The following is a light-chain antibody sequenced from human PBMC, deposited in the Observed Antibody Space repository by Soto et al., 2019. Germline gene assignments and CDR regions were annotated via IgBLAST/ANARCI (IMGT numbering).Light chain of an antibody. J-gene: IGLJ3*02. CDR2: GNS. CDR3: QSYDTDVRGWV. Sequence: QAVATQPPSVSGAPGLRVTIFCTGTSSNLGEGFDVYWYQQFTGAAPKIIIFGNSIRPSGVPDRFSASKSGTSASLAITGLQADDEADYYCQSYDTDVRGWVFGGGTKLTVL. V-gene: IGLV1-40*01. CDR1: SSNLGEGFD.